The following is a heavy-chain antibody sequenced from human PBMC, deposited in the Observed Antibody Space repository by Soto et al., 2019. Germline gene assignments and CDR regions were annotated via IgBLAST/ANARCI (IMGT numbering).Heavy chain of an antibody. CDR2: IYWDDDK. D-gene: IGHD3-3*01. J-gene: IGHJ5*02. CDR1: GFSLSTSGVG. V-gene: IGHV2-5*02. CDR3: AHSKVEPFTIFGVVISRVAWFDP. Sequence: QITLKESGPTLVKPTQTLTLTCTFSGFSLSTSGVGVGWIRQPPGKALEWLALIYWDDDKRYSPSLKSRLTITKDTSKNQVVLTMTNMDPVDTATYYCAHSKVEPFTIFGVVISRVAWFDPWGQGTLVTVSS.